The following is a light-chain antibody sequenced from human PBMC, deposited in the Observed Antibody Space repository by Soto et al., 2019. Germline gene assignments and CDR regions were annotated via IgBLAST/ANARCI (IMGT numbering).Light chain of an antibody. CDR1: QSISSW. J-gene: IGKJ1*01. Sequence: DIQMTQSPSTLSASVGARVTITCRASQSISSWLAWYQQKPGKAPKLLIYDASSLESGVPSRFSGSGSGTEFTLTISSLQPDDFATYYCQQYNSYSATFGQGTKVDIK. CDR2: DAS. V-gene: IGKV1-5*01. CDR3: QQYNSYSAT.